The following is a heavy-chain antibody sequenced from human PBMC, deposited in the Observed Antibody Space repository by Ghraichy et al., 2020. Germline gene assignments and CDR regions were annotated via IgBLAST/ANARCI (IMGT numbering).Heavy chain of an antibody. Sequence: SVKVSCKASGYSLTHRYLHWVRQAPGHALEWLGWITVYNGNTKYAQKFKDRVTITRESSLSTIYMELRNLRSEDTAVYYCARGPLYASGSDEEAFDSWGQGTLVTVSS. J-gene: IGHJ3*01. V-gene: IGHV1-45*01. CDR1: GYSLTHRY. CDR3: ARGPLYASGSDEEAFDS. CDR2: ITVYNGNT. D-gene: IGHD2/OR15-2a*01.